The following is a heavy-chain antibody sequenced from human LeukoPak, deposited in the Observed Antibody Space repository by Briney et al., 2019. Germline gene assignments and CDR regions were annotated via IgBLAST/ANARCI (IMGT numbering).Heavy chain of an antibody. V-gene: IGHV4-34*01. CDR2: INHSGST. CDR1: GGSFSGYY. D-gene: IGHD5-12*01. CDR3: ARGPSGWLRLYYFDY. J-gene: IGHJ4*02. Sequence: SETLSLTCAVYGGSFSGYYWSWIRQPPGKGLEWIGEINHSGSTNYNPSLKSRVTISVDTSKNQFSLKLSSVTAADTAVYYCARGPSGWLRLYYFDYWGQGTLVTVSS.